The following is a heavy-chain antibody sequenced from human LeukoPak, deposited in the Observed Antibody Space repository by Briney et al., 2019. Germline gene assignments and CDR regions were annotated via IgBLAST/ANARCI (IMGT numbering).Heavy chain of an antibody. CDR2: ISYDGSNK. CDR1: GFTFSSYA. Sequence: PGRSLRLSCAASGFTFSSYAMHWVRQAPGKGLEWVAVISYDGSNKYYADSVKGRFTISRDNSKNTLYLQMNSLRAEDTAVYYCAKDSQSAFDYWGQGTLVTVSS. CDR3: AKDSQSAFDY. V-gene: IGHV3-30*04. J-gene: IGHJ4*02.